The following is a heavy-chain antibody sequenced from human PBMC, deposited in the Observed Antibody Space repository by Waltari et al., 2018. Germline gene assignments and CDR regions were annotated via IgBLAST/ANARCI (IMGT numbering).Heavy chain of an antibody. V-gene: IGHV4-34*01. Sequence: QVQLQQWGAGLLKPSETLSLTCAVYGGSFSGYSWSWIRQPPGKGLEWIGEINHSGSTNYNPSLKSRVTISVDTSKNQFSLKLSSVTAADTAVYYCASSYSSSSQNFDYWGQGTLVTVSS. J-gene: IGHJ4*02. CDR1: GGSFSGYS. D-gene: IGHD6-6*01. CDR3: ASSYSSSSQNFDY. CDR2: INHSGST.